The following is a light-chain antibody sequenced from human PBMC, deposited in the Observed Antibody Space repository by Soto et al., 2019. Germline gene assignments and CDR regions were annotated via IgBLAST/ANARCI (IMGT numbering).Light chain of an antibody. J-gene: IGKJ1*01. CDR3: QQYGSSWT. CDR1: QSVSSSY. CDR2: GAS. Sequence: IVLTQSPGTLSLSTEERATLSCRASQSVSSSYLAWYQQKPGQAPRLLIYGASSRATGIPDRFSGSGSGTDFTLTISRLEPEDFAVYYCQQYGSSWTFGQGTKVDI. V-gene: IGKV3-20*01.